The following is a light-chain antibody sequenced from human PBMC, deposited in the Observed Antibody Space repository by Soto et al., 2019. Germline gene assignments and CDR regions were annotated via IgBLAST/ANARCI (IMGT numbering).Light chain of an antibody. V-gene: IGKV3-20*01. CDR2: GAS. CDR3: QHYGNSPPSVT. Sequence: EIVLTQSPDTLSFSPGDRATLSCRASQSVSSEYLVWYQQKPGQAPRLLIYGASSRATGIPVRFSGSGSGTDFTLTISRLEPEDFAVYYCQHYGNSPPSVTFGPGTKVDIK. CDR1: QSVSSEY. J-gene: IGKJ3*01.